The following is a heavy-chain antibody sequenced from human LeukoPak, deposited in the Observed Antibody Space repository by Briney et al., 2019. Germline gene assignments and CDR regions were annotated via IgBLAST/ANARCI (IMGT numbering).Heavy chain of an antibody. Sequence: GASVKVSCKASGYTFTSYNINWVRQAPGQGLEWMGWINTYSGKTRFAQKFQGRVTMTTDTSTSTVYMELRSLRSGDTAVYYCALTYYDILIGEDFDYWGQGTLVTVSS. CDR2: INTYSGKT. D-gene: IGHD3-9*01. V-gene: IGHV1-18*01. J-gene: IGHJ4*02. CDR3: ALTYYDILIGEDFDY. CDR1: GYTFTSYN.